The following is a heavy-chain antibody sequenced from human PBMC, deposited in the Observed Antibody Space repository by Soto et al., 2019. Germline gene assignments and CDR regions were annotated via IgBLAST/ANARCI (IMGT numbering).Heavy chain of an antibody. CDR1: GGTFSSYA. CDR2: IIPIFGTA. Sequence: SVKVSCKASGGTFSSYAISWVRQAPGQGLEWMGGIIPIFGTANYAQKFQGRVTITADESTSTAYMELSSLRSEDTAVYYCARDWAYYGRSGPYPYWFDPWGQGTLVTVSS. D-gene: IGHD3-22*01. J-gene: IGHJ5*02. CDR3: ARDWAYYGRSGPYPYWFDP. V-gene: IGHV1-69*13.